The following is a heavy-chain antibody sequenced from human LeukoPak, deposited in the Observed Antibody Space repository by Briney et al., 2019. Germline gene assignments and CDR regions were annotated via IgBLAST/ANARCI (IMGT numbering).Heavy chain of an antibody. V-gene: IGHV4-39*01. J-gene: IGHJ4*02. CDR1: GGSISSSSYY. Sequence: SETLSLTCTVSGGSISSSSYYWGWIRQPPGKGLEWIGSIYYSGSTYYNPSLTSRLTISVDTSKNQFSLKLTSVTAADTAVYYCARQSGLMELGGSHLDYWGQGTLVTVSS. D-gene: IGHD3-10*01. CDR2: IYYSGST. CDR3: ARQSGLMELGGSHLDY.